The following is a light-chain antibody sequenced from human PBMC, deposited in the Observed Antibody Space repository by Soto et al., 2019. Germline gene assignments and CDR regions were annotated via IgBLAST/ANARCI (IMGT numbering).Light chain of an antibody. CDR2: DAS. CDR1: QSISSW. J-gene: IGKJ1*01. CDR3: QHYNSYPWT. Sequence: DIQMTQSPSTLSASVGDRVTITCRASQSISSWLAWYQQKPGKAPKVLIYDASSLESEVPSRFSGSGSGTEFTLTISSLQPDDFATYYCQHYNSYPWTFGQGTKVEIK. V-gene: IGKV1-5*01.